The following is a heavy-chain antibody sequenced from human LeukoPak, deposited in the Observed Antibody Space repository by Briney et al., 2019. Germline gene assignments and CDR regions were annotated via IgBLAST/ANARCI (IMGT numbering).Heavy chain of an antibody. CDR2: INWNGGST. D-gene: IGHD1-26*01. V-gene: IGHV3-20*04. CDR3: ASAYSGSYHDAFDI. J-gene: IGHJ3*02. Sequence: PGGSLRLSCAASGFTFDDYGMSWVRQAPGKGLEWVSGINWNGGSTGYADSVKGRFTISRDNAKNSLYLQMNSLRAEDTALYYCASAYSGSYHDAFDIWGQGTMVTVSS. CDR1: GFTFDDYG.